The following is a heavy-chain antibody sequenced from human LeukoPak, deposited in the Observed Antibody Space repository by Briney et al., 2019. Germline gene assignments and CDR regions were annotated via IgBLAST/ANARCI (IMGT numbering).Heavy chain of an antibody. CDR3: ARRHTYYYGSGSYYNFDY. J-gene: IGHJ4*02. CDR2: IYPGDSDT. V-gene: IGHV5-51*01. CDR1: GYSFTSYW. D-gene: IGHD3-10*01. Sequence: GESLKISCKGSGYSFTSYWIGWVRQMPGKGLEWMGIIYPGDSDTRYSPSFQGQATISADKSISTAYLQWSSLKASDTAMYYCARRHTYYYGSGSYYNFDYWGQGTLVTVSS.